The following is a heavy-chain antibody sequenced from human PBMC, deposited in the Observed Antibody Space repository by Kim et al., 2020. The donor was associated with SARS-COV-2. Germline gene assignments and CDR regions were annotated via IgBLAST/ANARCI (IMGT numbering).Heavy chain of an antibody. J-gene: IGHJ5*02. D-gene: IGHD3-16*01. CDR1: GCTFSSYA. CDR2: IIPIFGTA. Sequence: SVKVSCKASGCTFSSYAISWVRQAPGQGLEWMGGIIPIFGTANYAQKFQGRVTITADESTSTAYMELSSLRSEDTAVYYCARVEGEPQGFDPWGQGTLVTVSS. CDR3: ARVEGEPQGFDP. V-gene: IGHV1-69*13.